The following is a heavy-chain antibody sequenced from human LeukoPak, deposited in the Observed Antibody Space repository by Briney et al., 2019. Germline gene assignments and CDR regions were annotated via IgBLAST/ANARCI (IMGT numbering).Heavy chain of an antibody. D-gene: IGHD6-13*01. CDR3: ASCFFRSSWVFDL. J-gene: IGHJ4*02. CDR1: GYTFTGHY. Sequence: ASVNVSCKASGYTFTGHYLHWVRQAPGQGLEWVGWINPYTGATKTAQTFQGRVTLTRDTSISTASMELSRLSSDDTAVYYCASCFFRSSWVFDLWGPGTLVSVSS. CDR2: INPYTGAT. V-gene: IGHV1-2*02.